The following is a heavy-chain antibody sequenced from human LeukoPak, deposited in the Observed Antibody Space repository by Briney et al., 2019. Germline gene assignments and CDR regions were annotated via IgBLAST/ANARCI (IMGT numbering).Heavy chain of an antibody. CDR2: ISGGGDDT. D-gene: IGHD6-13*01. Sequence: GGSLRLSCAASGFTFSSYGMTWVRQAPGKGLEWVSLISGGGDDTYYADSVKGRFTISRDNSKNTVYLQMSSLRAEDTAVYYCAKGAEGVAATDSNFDYWGQGTLVTVSS. CDR1: GFTFSSYG. V-gene: IGHV3-23*01. J-gene: IGHJ4*02. CDR3: AKGAEGVAATDSNFDY.